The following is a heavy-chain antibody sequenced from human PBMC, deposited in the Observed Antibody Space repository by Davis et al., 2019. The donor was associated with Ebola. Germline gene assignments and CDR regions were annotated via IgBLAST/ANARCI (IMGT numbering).Heavy chain of an antibody. CDR1: GGSFSGYY. CDR2: IYTSGST. J-gene: IGHJ4*02. Sequence: SETLSLTCAVYGGSFSGYYWSWIRQPAGKGLEWIGRIYTSGSTNYNPSLKSRVTMSVDTSKNQFSLKLSSVTAADTAVYYCARDYYDSSGCYFLLYYFDYWGQGTLVTVSS. CDR3: ARDYYDSSGCYFLLYYFDY. D-gene: IGHD3-22*01. V-gene: IGHV4-4*07.